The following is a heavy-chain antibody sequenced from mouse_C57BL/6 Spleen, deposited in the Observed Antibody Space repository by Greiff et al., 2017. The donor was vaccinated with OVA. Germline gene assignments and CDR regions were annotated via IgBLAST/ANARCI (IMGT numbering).Heavy chain of an antibody. V-gene: IGHV7-3*01. D-gene: IGHD2-4*01. Sequence: EVMLVESGGGLVQPGGSLSLSCAASGFTFTDYYMSWVRQPPGKALEWLGFIRNKANGYTTEYSASVKGRFTISRDNSQSILYLQMNALRAEDSATYYCAGYDYDDGFAYWGQGTLVTVSA. CDR1: GFTFTDYY. CDR3: AGYDYDDGFAY. J-gene: IGHJ3*01. CDR2: IRNKANGYTT.